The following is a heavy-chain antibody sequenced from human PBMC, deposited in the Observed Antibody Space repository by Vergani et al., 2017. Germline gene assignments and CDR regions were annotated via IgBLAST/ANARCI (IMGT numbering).Heavy chain of an antibody. CDR1: GYTFSNYY. J-gene: IGHJ4*02. D-gene: IGHD3-9*01. CDR2: INPSGGHT. Sequence: QVQVVQSGAAVKKSGASVKVSCKTSGYTFSNYYMHWVRQAPGQGLDWMGIINPSGGHTNYAQKFQGRVTMTRDTFTSTVYMELSSLRSEDTAIYYCSRADYGILTGYRFWGQGTLGTVSA. CDR3: SRADYGILTGYRF. V-gene: IGHV1-46*03.